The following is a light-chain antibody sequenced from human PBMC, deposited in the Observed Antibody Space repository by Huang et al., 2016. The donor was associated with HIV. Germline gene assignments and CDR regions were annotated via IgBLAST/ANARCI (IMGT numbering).Light chain of an antibody. Sequence: EIVMTQSPATLSVSPGEGATLSCRTSQSVGTHLAWYQHKPGQAPRLLIHGASTRATGVPARFSGSGSGTEFTLTINTLQSEDFAVYYCQQYNSWPPNTFGQGTNLEI. CDR3: QQYNSWPPNT. CDR2: GAS. J-gene: IGKJ2*01. V-gene: IGKV3-15*01. CDR1: QSVGTH.